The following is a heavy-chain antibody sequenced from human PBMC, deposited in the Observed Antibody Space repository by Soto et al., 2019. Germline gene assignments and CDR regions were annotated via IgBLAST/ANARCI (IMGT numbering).Heavy chain of an antibody. CDR1: GFSLSNARMG. V-gene: IGHV2-26*01. Sequence: QVTLKESGPVLVKPTEPLTLTCTVSGFSLSNARMGVSWIRQPPGKALEWLGHIFSNDEKSYTTSLKSRLTLSEDTSNSQVVLTITNMAPVDTAPYSYVGGLQFLDSWAHGTLVTFSS. D-gene: IGHD5-12*01. J-gene: IGHJ5*01. CDR3: VGGLQFLDS. CDR2: IFSNDEK.